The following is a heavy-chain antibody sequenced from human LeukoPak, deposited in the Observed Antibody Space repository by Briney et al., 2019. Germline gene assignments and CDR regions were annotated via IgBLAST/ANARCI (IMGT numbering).Heavy chain of an antibody. D-gene: IGHD6-25*01. Sequence: GGSLRLSCVASGFTFSTYGMHWVRQAPGKGLEWVAVIWYDGSNKYYGDSVKGRFTISRDNSKNTLYLQMNSLRAKDTAVYYCARDSGHAFDIWGQGTMVTVSS. CDR1: GFTFSTYG. V-gene: IGHV3-33*01. J-gene: IGHJ3*02. CDR2: IWYDGSNK. CDR3: ARDSGHAFDI.